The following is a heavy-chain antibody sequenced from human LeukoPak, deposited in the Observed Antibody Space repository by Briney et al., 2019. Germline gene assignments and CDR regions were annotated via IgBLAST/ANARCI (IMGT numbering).Heavy chain of an antibody. V-gene: IGHV4-59*08. Sequence: PSEALSLTCTVSGGSISGYYWNWLRQPPGKGPEWIAYIYYSGSTNYNPSLKGRVAISVETSKNQFSLKLSSVTAADTAVYYSARLASGSYGPLTPFDYWGQGTLVTVSS. J-gene: IGHJ4*02. CDR3: ARLASGSYGPLTPFDY. CDR2: IYYSGST. CDR1: GGSISGYY. D-gene: IGHD1-26*01.